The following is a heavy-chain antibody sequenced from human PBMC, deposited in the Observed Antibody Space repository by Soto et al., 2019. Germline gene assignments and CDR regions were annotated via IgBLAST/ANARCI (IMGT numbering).Heavy chain of an antibody. D-gene: IGHD3-16*01. Sequence: QVQLQQWGAGLLKPSETLSLTCAVYGGSFSGYYWSWIRQPPGKGLEWSGEINHSGSTNYNPSLKSRVTISVDTAKNQFSLKLSSVTAADTAVYYCARGMGFNWFDPWGQGTLVTVSS. CDR1: GGSFSGYY. CDR3: ARGMGFNWFDP. CDR2: INHSGST. J-gene: IGHJ5*02. V-gene: IGHV4-34*01.